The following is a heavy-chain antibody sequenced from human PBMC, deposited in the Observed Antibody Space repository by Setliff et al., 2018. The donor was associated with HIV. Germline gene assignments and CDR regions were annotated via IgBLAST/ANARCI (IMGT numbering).Heavy chain of an antibody. J-gene: IGHJ6*03. V-gene: IGHV1-3*01. CDR1: GYTFTSYA. D-gene: IGHD3-10*01. CDR3: AREGKFRYYYYMDV. CDR2: INAGNGNT. Sequence: WASVKVSCKASGYTFTSYAMHWVRQAPGQRLEWMGWINAGNGNTKYSQKFQGRVTITRDTSASTAYMELSSLRSEDTAVYYCAREGKFRYYYYMDVWGKGTTVTVSS.